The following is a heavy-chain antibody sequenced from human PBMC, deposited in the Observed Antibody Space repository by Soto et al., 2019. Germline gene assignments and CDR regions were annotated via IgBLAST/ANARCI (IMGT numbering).Heavy chain of an antibody. CDR2: FDPEEGET. CDR3: ASSYYGSGSYSSPDY. D-gene: IGHD3-10*01. J-gene: IGHJ4*02. CDR1: GYTLTEYF. Sequence: ASVKVSCKVSGYTLTEYFMHWVRQPPGKGLEWMGGFDPEEGETKYAQKFQGRVTMTRDTSISTAYMELSRLRSDDTAVYYCASSYYGSGSYSSPDYWGQGTLVTVSS. V-gene: IGHV1-24*01.